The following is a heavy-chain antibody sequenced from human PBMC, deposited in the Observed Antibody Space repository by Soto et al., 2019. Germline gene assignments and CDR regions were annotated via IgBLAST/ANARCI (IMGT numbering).Heavy chain of an antibody. J-gene: IGHJ3*02. CDR1: GFAFTGYF. D-gene: IGHD5-12*01. V-gene: IGHV1-2*04. CDR2: INPNSGGT. CDR3: ARDLSRSGYGTDAFDI. Sequence: GASVKVCCKACGFAFTGYFIHWVRHAPGQGLEWMGWINPNSGGTIYAQKFQGWVTMTRDTSITTAYMELSGLKSDDTAVYYCARDLSRSGYGTDAFDIWGQGTMVTVSS.